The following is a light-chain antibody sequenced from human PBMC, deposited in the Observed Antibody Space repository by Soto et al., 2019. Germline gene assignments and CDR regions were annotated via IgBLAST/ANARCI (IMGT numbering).Light chain of an antibody. J-gene: IGLJ1*01. Sequence: QSALTQPASVSGSPGQSITISCTGTSSDVGGYNYVSWYQQHPGKAPKLLISEVSNRPSGVSNRFSGSKSVNTASLTISGLQAEDEADYYCSSYTSSSTLVFGTGTKLTVL. CDR2: EVS. V-gene: IGLV2-14*01. CDR3: SSYTSSSTLV. CDR1: SSDVGGYNY.